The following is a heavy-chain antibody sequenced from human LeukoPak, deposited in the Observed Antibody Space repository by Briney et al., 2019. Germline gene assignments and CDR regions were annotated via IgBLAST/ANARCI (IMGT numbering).Heavy chain of an antibody. CDR1: GITFNSYT. D-gene: IGHD2-8*01. J-gene: IGHJ4*02. Sequence: GGPLRLSCAASGITFNSYTMNWVRQAPGKGLEWVSSISSSSSTIYYADSVKGRFTISRDNAKNSLYLQMNSLRAEDTAVYYCARDLYDQTLDYWGQGTLVTVSS. CDR3: ARDLYDQTLDY. V-gene: IGHV3-48*01. CDR2: ISSSSSTI.